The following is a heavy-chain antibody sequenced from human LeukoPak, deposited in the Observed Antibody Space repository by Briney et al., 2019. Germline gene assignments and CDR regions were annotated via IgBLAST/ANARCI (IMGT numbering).Heavy chain of an antibody. CDR2: IRRKTDGETT. Sequence: PGGSPRLSCAASGFTFSNVWMSWVRQVPGKGLEWVGRIRRKTDGETTDHAAPVKGRFTISRDDSKSMMYLQMNSLKTEDTAVYYCITPLPYSAQGGQGTLVTVSS. CDR1: GFTFSNVW. CDR3: ITPLPYSAQ. J-gene: IGHJ4*02. D-gene: IGHD2-21*01. V-gene: IGHV3-15*01.